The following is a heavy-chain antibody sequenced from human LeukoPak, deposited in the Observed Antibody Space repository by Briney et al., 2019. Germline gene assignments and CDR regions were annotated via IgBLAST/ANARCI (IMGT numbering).Heavy chain of an antibody. CDR2: ISSSSSYI. J-gene: IGHJ5*02. Sequence: GGSRRLSWAASGFTFSSYAMSWVRQAPGKGLEWVSSISSSSSYIYYADSVKGRFTISRDNAKNSLYLQMNSLRAEDTAVYYCARDRLPKGITIFGVVTAWGQGTLVTVSS. CDR3: ARDRLPKGITIFGVVTA. D-gene: IGHD3-3*01. V-gene: IGHV3-21*01. CDR1: GFTFSSYA.